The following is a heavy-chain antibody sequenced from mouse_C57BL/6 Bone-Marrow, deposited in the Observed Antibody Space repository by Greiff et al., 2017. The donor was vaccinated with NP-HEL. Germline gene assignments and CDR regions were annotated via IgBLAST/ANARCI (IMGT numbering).Heavy chain of an antibody. Sequence: QVQLQQSGAELVKPGASVKLSCKASGYTFTEYTIHWVKQRSGQGLEWIGWFYPGSGSIKYNEKFKDKATLTAYKSSSTVYMELSRLTSEDSAVYFWARHEDRGYEYLAWFAYWGQGTLVTVSA. CDR2: FYPGSGSI. CDR1: GYTFTEYT. D-gene: IGHD2-4*01. J-gene: IGHJ3*01. CDR3: ARHEDRGYEYLAWFAY. V-gene: IGHV1-62-2*01.